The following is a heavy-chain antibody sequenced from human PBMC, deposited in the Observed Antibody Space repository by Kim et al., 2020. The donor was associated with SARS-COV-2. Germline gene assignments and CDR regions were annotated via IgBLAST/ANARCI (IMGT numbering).Heavy chain of an antibody. D-gene: IGHD3-9*01. CDR3: ARDRKVRTYYDISGYNWFDP. CDR2: INSDGSST. V-gene: IGHV3-74*01. Sequence: GGSLRLSCAASGFTFSSYWMHWVRQAPGKGLVWVSRINSDGSSTSYADSVKGRFTISRDNAKNTLYLQMNSLRAEDTAVYYCARDRKVRTYYDISGYNWFDPWGQGTLVTVSS. CDR1: GFTFSSYW. J-gene: IGHJ5*02.